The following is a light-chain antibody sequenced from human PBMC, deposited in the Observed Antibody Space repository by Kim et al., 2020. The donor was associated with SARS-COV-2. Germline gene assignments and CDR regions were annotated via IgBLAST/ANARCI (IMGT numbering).Light chain of an antibody. CDR2: EDD. CDR1: GGSIDDNY. Sequence: GEAVTPSLPPSGGSIDDNYVQWYQQRPGGVPTTVIYEDDQRPSGVSGRFSGSIDNSSNSASLTISGLRTEDEADYYCQSYNRDNVIFGGGTQLTVL. J-gene: IGLJ2*01. V-gene: IGLV6-57*03. CDR3: QSYNRDNVI.